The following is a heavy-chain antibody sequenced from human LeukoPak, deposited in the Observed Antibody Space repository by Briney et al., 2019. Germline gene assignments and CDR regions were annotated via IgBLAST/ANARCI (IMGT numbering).Heavy chain of an antibody. V-gene: IGHV1-8*01. D-gene: IGHD3-22*01. CDR2: MNPNSGNT. CDR1: GYTFIGYD. CDR3: TVARYYYNSSGYYPFDY. Sequence: ASAKVSCKASGYTFIGYDINWVRQATGQGLEWMGWMNPNSGNTGYAQKFQGRVTMTRTTSINTAYMELSSLRSEDTAVYYCTVARYYYNSSGYYPFDYWGQGTLVTVSS. J-gene: IGHJ4*02.